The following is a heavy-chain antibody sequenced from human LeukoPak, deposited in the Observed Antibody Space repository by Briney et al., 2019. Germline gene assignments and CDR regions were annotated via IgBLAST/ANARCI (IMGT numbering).Heavy chain of an antibody. Sequence: SETLSLTCTVSGGSISSYYWSWIRQPAGKGLEWIGRIYTSGSTNYNPSLKSRVTMSVDTSKNQFSLKLSSVTAADTAVYYCAGEKQLAANFDYWGQGTLVTVSS. J-gene: IGHJ4*02. CDR2: IYTSGST. CDR1: GGSISSYY. D-gene: IGHD6-13*01. V-gene: IGHV4-4*07. CDR3: AGEKQLAANFDY.